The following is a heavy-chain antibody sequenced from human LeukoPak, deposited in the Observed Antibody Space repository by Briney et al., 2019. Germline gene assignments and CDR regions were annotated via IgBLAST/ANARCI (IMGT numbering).Heavy chain of an antibody. Sequence: SETLSLTCTVSGDSLSSLYWSWIRQPPGKGQEWIGYFYGSGSTHYDPSLRSRVTISEDTSKSQFSLKLTSVTAADTAVYYCSRNVGWYSHDTWGQGTLVTVSS. V-gene: IGHV4-59*08. D-gene: IGHD6-19*01. CDR3: SRNVGWYSHDT. CDR1: GDSLSSLY. CDR2: FYGSGST. J-gene: IGHJ5*02.